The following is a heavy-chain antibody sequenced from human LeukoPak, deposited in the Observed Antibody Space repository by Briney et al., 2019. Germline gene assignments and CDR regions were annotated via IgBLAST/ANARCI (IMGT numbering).Heavy chain of an antibody. CDR2: ISYSSSNI. CDR1: GFTSSGHS. CDR3: ARDSGYDWRFDY. V-gene: IGHV3-21*01. J-gene: IGHJ4*02. D-gene: IGHD5-12*01. Sequence: GGSLRLSCAASGFTSSGHSMNWVRQAPGKGLEWVSSISYSSSNIYYADSVKGRFTISRDNAKESLYLQMNSLRAADTAVYYCARDSGYDWRFDYWGQGTLVTVSS.